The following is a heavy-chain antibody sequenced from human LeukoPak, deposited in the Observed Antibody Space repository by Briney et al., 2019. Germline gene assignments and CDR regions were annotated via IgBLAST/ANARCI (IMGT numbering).Heavy chain of an antibody. CDR3: ARRGGSPLGAFDI. J-gene: IGHJ3*02. D-gene: IGHD1-26*01. CDR1: GDSINSGGYY. Sequence: PSETLSLTCTVSGDSINSGGYYWSWIRQPPGKGLEWIGYIYYSGSTNYNPSLRNRVTISVDTAKNQFSLKLSSMTAADTAVYYCARRGGSPLGAFDIWGQGTMVTVSS. V-gene: IGHV4-61*08. CDR2: IYYSGST.